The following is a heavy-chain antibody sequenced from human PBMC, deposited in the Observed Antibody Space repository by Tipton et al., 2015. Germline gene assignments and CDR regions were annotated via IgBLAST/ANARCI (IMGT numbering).Heavy chain of an antibody. CDR3: ASAEFRGTFYDY. CDR2: ITPFNNNT. CDR1: GSTFPYRY. V-gene: IGHV1-45*02. J-gene: IGHJ4*02. Sequence: QSGPEVKKPGASVKVSCKASGSTFPYRYLHWVRQAPGQALEWMGWITPFNNNTDYAQKFLDRVTITRDRSMRTAYLELSSLGSEDTAIYYCASAEFRGTFYDYWGQGTLVTVSS. D-gene: IGHD1-26*01.